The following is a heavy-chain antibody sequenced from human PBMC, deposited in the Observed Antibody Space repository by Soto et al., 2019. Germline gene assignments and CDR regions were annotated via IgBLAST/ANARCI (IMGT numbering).Heavy chain of an antibody. Sequence: QVQLVESGGGVVQSGRSLRLSCAASGLTFSNYGMHWVRQAPGKGLEWVAVIWYDGSNKYYADSVKGRFTISRDNSKNTLYLQMNSLRAEDTAVYYCAREREDYGDSVGYFDYWGQGILVTVSS. CDR3: AREREDYGDSVGYFDY. J-gene: IGHJ4*02. CDR1: GLTFSNYG. V-gene: IGHV3-33*01. CDR2: IWYDGSNK. D-gene: IGHD4-17*01.